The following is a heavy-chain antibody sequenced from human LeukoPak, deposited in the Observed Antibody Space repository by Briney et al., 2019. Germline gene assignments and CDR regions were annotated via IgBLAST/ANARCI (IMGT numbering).Heavy chain of an antibody. Sequence: GESLQISCQGSGYSFTSYWIGWVRPVPGKGLEWMGIIYPGDSDTRYSPSFQGQVTISADKSISTAYLQWSSLKASDTAMYYCARHPDTAMAFDYWGQGTLVTVSS. J-gene: IGHJ4*02. CDR1: GYSFTSYW. CDR3: ARHPDTAMAFDY. CDR2: IYPGDSDT. V-gene: IGHV5-51*01. D-gene: IGHD5-18*01.